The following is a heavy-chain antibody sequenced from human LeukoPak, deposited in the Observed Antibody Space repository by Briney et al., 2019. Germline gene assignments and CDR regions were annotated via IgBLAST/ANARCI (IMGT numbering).Heavy chain of an antibody. CDR1: GGTFSSYA. Sequence: ASESFSCKASGGTFSSYAFSWVRQAPGQGLEWMGGIIPIFGTPSYAQKFQGRATITADEFPNTVYMELRTLRSDDTAEYFCARAATERFFYYYYYGMDVWGQGTTVTVSS. CDR3: ARAATERFFYYYYYGMDV. J-gene: IGHJ6*02. CDR2: IIPIFGTP. V-gene: IGHV1-69*01. D-gene: IGHD3-10*01.